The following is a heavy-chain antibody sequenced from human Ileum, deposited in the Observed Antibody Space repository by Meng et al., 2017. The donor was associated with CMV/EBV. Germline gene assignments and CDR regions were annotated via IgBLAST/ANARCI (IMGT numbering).Heavy chain of an antibody. D-gene: IGHD1-26*01. J-gene: IGHJ4*02. CDR2: IKFDGSET. CDR1: GFTFSIYS. Sequence: LSCAASGFTFSIYSMHWVRQVPGKGLVWISHIKFDGSETKHADSVKGRFTISRDNAKNTLYLQMDSLRAEDTAVYYCARDKWEKFFDYWGQGALVTVSS. CDR3: ARDKWEKFFDY. V-gene: IGHV3-74*01.